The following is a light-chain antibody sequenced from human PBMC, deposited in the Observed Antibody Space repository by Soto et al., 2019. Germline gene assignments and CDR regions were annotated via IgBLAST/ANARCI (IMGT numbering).Light chain of an antibody. Sequence: DIVLTQSPGTLSLSPGERATLSCRASQSISNYLAWYQQKPGQAPRLLIYDASNRATGIPARFSGSGSGTDFTLTISSLEPEDFAVYYCQQRSNWPPITFGQGTRLEIK. V-gene: IGKV3-11*01. CDR2: DAS. CDR3: QQRSNWPPIT. CDR1: QSISNY. J-gene: IGKJ5*01.